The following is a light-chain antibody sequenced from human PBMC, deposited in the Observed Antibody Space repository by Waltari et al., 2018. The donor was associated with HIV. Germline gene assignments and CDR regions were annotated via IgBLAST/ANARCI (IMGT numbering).Light chain of an antibody. J-gene: IGLJ3*02. CDR1: NSDIGGYNY. CDR3: SSYTTTTTIL. Sequence: QSALTQPASVSGSPGQSIPIPCTGTNSDIGGYNYVSWYQQHPGKAPKLLIYEVTHRPSGISYRFSGSKSGNTASMTISGLQAEDEADYYCSSYTTTTTILFGGGTKVTVL. CDR2: EVT. V-gene: IGLV2-14*01.